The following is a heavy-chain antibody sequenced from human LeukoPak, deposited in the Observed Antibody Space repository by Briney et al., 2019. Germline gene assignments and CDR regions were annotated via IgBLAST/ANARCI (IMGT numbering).Heavy chain of an antibody. CDR2: ISSTSNTI. V-gene: IGHV3-48*02. CDR1: GFTFSDYT. CDR3: ARGVGVIDH. D-gene: IGHD1-26*01. Sequence: QPGGSLRLSCAASGFTFSDYTMNWVRQAPGKGLEWVSYISSTSNTIYYADSVKGRFTISRDDAKKSVYLQMNSLRDEDTAVYYCARGVGVIDHWGQGTLVTVSS. J-gene: IGHJ5*02.